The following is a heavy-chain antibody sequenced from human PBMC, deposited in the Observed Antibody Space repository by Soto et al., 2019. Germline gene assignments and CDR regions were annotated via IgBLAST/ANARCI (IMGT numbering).Heavy chain of an antibody. CDR1: GYTFSGYY. CDR2: INPNSGGT. J-gene: IGHJ6*02. D-gene: IGHD2-2*02. CDR3: ARSLTEGYCTITGCYTRPLYGMDV. Sequence: VASVKVSCKASGYTFSGYYIHWLRQAPGQGLEWMGWINPNSGGTNYAQKFQGRVTVTRDTPTSTAYVELSRLTSDDTAVYYCARSLTEGYCTITGCYTRPLYGMDVWGQGTTVTVSS. V-gene: IGHV1-2*02.